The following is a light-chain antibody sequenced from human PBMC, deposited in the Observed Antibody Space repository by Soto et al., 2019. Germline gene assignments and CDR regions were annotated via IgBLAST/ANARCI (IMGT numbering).Light chain of an antibody. CDR2: GPS. V-gene: IGKV1-33*01. J-gene: IGKJ3*01. CDR1: QDIRTS. Sequence: DIQMTQSPSTLSASVGARVSITCQASQDIRTSLSWFQQKPGRAPKLLIYGPSNLETGVPSRCRGSGSGRNFTFTISSLQPEDIATYYCQQYDNLPPFTFGPGTKVEIK. CDR3: QQYDNLPPFT.